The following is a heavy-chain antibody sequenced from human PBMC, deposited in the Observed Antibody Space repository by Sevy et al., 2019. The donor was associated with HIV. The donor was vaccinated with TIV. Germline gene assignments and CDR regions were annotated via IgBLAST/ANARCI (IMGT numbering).Heavy chain of an antibody. D-gene: IGHD2-2*01. J-gene: IGHJ4*02. V-gene: IGHV3-11*06. CDR3: ARERTECSSTSCSNLFDY. CDR1: GFTFSDYY. CDR2: ISSSSSYI. Sequence: GGSLRLSCAASGFTFSDYYMSWIRQAPGKGLEWVSYISSSSSYIYYADSVKGRFTISRDNAKNSLYLQMNSLRAEDTAVYYCARERTECSSTSCSNLFDYWGQGTLVTVSS.